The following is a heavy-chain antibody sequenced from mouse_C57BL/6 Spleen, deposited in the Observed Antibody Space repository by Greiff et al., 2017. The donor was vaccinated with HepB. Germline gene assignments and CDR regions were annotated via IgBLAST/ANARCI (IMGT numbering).Heavy chain of an antibody. CDR2: IDPSDSET. D-gene: IGHD1-1*01. CDR3: AVYYGSSYGY. V-gene: IGHV1-52*01. Sequence: VQLQQPGAELVRPGSSVKLSCKASGYTFTSYWMHWVKQRPIQGLEWIGNIDPSDSETHYNQKFKDKATLTVDKSSSTAYMQLSSLTSEDSAVYYCAVYYGSSYGYWGQGTLVTVSA. CDR1: GYTFTSYW. J-gene: IGHJ3*01.